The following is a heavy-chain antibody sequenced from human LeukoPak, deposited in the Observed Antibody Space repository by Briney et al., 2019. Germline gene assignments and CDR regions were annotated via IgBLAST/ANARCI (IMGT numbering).Heavy chain of an antibody. CDR3: AKYFTHYYGSGSSVDY. J-gene: IGHJ4*02. CDR1: GFTFSSYA. CDR2: LSGSGDST. V-gene: IGHV3-23*01. D-gene: IGHD3-10*01. Sequence: GGSLRLSCAASGFTFSSYAMSWVRQAPGKGLEWVSGLSGSGDSTYYADSVKGRFTISRDNSKNTLYLQMNSLRAEDTAVYYCAKYFTHYYGSGSSVDYWGQGTLVTVSS.